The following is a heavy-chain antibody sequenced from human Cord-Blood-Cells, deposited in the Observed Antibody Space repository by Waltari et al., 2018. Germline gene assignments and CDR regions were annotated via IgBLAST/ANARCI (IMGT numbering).Heavy chain of an antibody. V-gene: IGHV4-59*08. D-gene: IGHD6-19*01. CDR1: GGSISSSY. Sequence: QVQLQESGPGLVKPSETLSLTCTVSGGSISSSYWSWIRQPPGKGLEWIGYIYYSGSTNYNPSLKSRVTISVDTSKNQFSLKLSSVTAADTAVYYCARQGVAGYYYYYMDVWGKGTTVTVSS. CDR2: IYYSGST. CDR3: ARQGVAGYYYYYMDV. J-gene: IGHJ6*03.